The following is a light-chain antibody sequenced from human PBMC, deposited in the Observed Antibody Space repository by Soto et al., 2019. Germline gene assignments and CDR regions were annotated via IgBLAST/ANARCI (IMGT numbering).Light chain of an antibody. CDR2: SNN. CDR1: NSNIGTYT. V-gene: IGLV1-44*01. CDR3: AAWDDTLNGPK. J-gene: IGLJ2*01. Sequence: QSVLTQPPSASGTPGQRVTISCSGGNSNIGTYTVNWYQQLPGRAPKLLIYSNNQRPSGVPDRFSGSKSDTSASLAISGLQSEDEADYYCAAWDDTLNGPKFGGGTKLTVL.